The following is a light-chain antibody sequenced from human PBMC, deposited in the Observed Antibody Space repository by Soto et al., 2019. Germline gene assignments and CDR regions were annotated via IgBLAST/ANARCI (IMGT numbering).Light chain of an antibody. CDR3: QRYKSGPHT. J-gene: IGKJ4*01. CDR1: QGIGDS. V-gene: IGKV1-8*01. Sequence: AVVMTQSPASLSASTGDRVTITCRASQGIGDSLAWYQHKPGQAPRLLIYDASARKSGVPARFSGSRSGPEFTLTISSLQPDDFAIYYCQRYKSGPHTFGRGTKVDIK. CDR2: DAS.